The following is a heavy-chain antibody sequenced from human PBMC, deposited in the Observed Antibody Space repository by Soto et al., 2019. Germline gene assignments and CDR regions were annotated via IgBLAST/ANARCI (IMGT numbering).Heavy chain of an antibody. V-gene: IGHV3-15*07. CDR3: TTGSNEGY. J-gene: IGHJ4*02. CDR2: IRTKPEGETT. CDR1: GFSFSSAW. Sequence: EVQLLESGGGLVKPGGSLRLSCAASGFSFSSAWMNWVRQAPGKGLEWFGRIRTKPEGETTDYPAPVKGRFTISRDDSKTTLYLQMTSLKIEDTAVYYCTTGSNEGYWGQGTLVTVSS. D-gene: IGHD1-1*01.